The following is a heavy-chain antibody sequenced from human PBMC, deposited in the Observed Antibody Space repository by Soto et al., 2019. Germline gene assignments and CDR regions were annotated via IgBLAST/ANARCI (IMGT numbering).Heavy chain of an antibody. V-gene: IGHV3-23*01. CDR1: GFTFSSYA. Sequence: GGSLRLSCAASGFTFSSYAMSWVRQAPGKGLEWVSAMSGSGGSTYYADSVKGRFTISRDNSKNTLYLQMNSLRAEDTAVYYWAKDRVGATKGAFDYWGQGTLVTVSS. D-gene: IGHD1-26*01. CDR2: MSGSGGST. CDR3: AKDRVGATKGAFDY. J-gene: IGHJ4*02.